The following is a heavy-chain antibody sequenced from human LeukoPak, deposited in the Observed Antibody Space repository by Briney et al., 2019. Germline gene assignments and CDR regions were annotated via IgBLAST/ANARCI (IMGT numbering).Heavy chain of an antibody. J-gene: IGHJ4*02. CDR1: GFTFYDYA. CDR3: ARDGLRRPPTPYCGGDCPLDY. V-gene: IGHV3-20*04. Sequence: PGGSLRLSCAASGFTFYDYAMSWVRQTPGKGLEWVSGTNWDGGRTVYADSVKGRFTISRDNAKNSLYLQMNSLRVEDTAMYYCARDGLRRPPTPYCGGDCPLDYWGQGTLVSVSS. CDR2: TNWDGGRT. D-gene: IGHD2-21*02.